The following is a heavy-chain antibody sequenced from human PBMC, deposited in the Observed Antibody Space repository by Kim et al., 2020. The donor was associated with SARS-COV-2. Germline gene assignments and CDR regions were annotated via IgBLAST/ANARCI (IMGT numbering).Heavy chain of an antibody. J-gene: IGHJ4*02. CDR1: GFTFDDYA. CDR2: ISWNSGSI. D-gene: IGHD6-13*01. Sequence: GGSLRLSCAASGFTFDDYAMHWVRQAPGKGLEWVSGISWNSGSIGYADSVKGRFTISRDNAKNSLYLQMNSLRAEDTALYYCAKDMCPSWYVCTSGLGYWGQGTLVTVSS. V-gene: IGHV3-9*01. CDR3: AKDMCPSWYVCTSGLGY.